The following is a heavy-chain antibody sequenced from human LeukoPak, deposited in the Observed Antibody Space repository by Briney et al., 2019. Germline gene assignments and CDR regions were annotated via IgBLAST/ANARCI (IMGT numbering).Heavy chain of an antibody. CDR3: ARDAAVAGPDAFDI. CDR1: GGTFISYA. D-gene: IGHD6-19*01. J-gene: IGHJ3*02. CDR2: IIPIFGTA. V-gene: IGHV1-69*13. Sequence: GASVKVSCKASGGTFISYAISWVRQAPGQGLEWMGGIIPIFGTANYAQKFQGRVTITADESTSTAYMELSSLRSEDTAVYYCARDAAVAGPDAFDIWGQGTMVTVSS.